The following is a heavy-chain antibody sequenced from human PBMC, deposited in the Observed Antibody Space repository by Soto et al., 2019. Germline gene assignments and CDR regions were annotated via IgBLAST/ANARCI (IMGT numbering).Heavy chain of an antibody. J-gene: IGHJ6*02. D-gene: IGHD6-19*01. Sequence: SVKVSCKASGFTFTSSAVQWVRQARGQRLEWIGWIVVGSGSTNYAQKFQERVTITRDMSTSTAYMELSSLRSEDTAVYYCAAETEYSSANLYGMDVWVQGTTVTVSS. V-gene: IGHV1-58*01. CDR2: IVVGSGST. CDR1: GFTFTSSA. CDR3: AAETEYSSANLYGMDV.